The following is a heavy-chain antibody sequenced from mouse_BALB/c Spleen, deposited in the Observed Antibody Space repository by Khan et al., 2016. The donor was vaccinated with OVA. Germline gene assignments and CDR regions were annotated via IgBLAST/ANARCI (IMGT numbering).Heavy chain of an antibody. CDR1: GYTFTDFT. CDR3: TGGGGGNRFAY. J-gene: IGHJ3*01. V-gene: IGHV1S137*01. Sequence: QVQLQQSGAELVRPGVSVKISCKGSGYTFTDFTMHWVKQSHAKSLEWIGVISTYYGDVTYNQKFKGKATMTVDKSSSTAYMELARLTSEDSAIXCCTGGGGGNRFAYWGQGTLVTVSA. CDR2: ISTYYGDV.